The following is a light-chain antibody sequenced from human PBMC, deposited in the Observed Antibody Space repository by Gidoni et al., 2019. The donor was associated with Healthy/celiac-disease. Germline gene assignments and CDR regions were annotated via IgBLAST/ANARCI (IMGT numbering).Light chain of an antibody. CDR2: AAS. CDR1: QSIRSY. V-gene: IGKV1-39*01. Sequence: DIQTTQSPSSLSASVGDRVTIPCRASQSIRSYLNWYQQKPGKAPKLLIYAASSLQSGVPSRFSGSGSGTDFTLTISSLQPEDFATYYFQQSYSTPQTFGQGTKLEIK. CDR3: QQSYSTPQT. J-gene: IGKJ2*01.